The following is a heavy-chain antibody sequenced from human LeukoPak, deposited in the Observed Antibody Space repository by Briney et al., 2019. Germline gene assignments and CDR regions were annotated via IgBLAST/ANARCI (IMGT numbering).Heavy chain of an antibody. CDR2: IIPIFGTA. Sequence: SVKISCKASGGTFSSYAISWVRQAPGQGLEWMGGIIPIFGTANYAQKFQGRVTITADESTSTAYMELSSLRSEDTTVYYYARPLGYCSSTSCPFDYWGQGTLVTVSS. D-gene: IGHD2-2*01. J-gene: IGHJ4*02. CDR1: GGTFSSYA. CDR3: ARPLGYCSSTSCPFDY. V-gene: IGHV1-69*01.